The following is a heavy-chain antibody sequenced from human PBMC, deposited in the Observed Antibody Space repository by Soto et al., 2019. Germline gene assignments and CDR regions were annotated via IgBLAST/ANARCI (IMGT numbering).Heavy chain of an antibody. CDR3: AKSRYSDSSGDFYDY. J-gene: IGHJ4*02. Sequence: GGSLRLSCAASAFTFNNYAMSWVRQAPGQGLEWVSGIGGSGRTTYYADSVKGRFTISRDNSNNRLFLQMNSLRAEDTAVYYCAKSRYSDSSGDFYDYWGQGTLVTVSS. V-gene: IGHV3-23*01. CDR2: IGGSGRTT. D-gene: IGHD3-22*01. CDR1: AFTFNNYA.